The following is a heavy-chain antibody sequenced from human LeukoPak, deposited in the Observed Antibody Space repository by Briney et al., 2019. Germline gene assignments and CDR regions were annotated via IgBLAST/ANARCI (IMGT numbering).Heavy chain of an antibody. J-gene: IGHJ5*02. CDR2: IYHSGST. CDR3: ASGRITMVRGVIITGWFDP. D-gene: IGHD3-10*01. Sequence: SETLSLTCAVSGGSISSSNWWSWVRQPPGKGLEWSGEIYHSGSTNYNPSLKSRVTISVDKSKNQFSLKLSSVTAADTAVYYCASGRITMVRGVIITGWFDPWGQGTLVTVSS. V-gene: IGHV4-4*02. CDR1: GGSISSSNW.